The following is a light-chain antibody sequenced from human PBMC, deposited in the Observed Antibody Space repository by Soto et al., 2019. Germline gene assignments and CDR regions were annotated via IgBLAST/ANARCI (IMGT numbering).Light chain of an antibody. CDR3: QQRSNWPPSYT. J-gene: IGKJ2*01. V-gene: IGKV4-1*01. CDR2: WAS. CDR1: QSVLYSSSNKNY. Sequence: DIVMTQSPDSLAVSLGERATINCKSSQSVLYSSSNKNYLAWYQQKPGQPPKLLIYWASTRESGVPDRFSGSGSGTDFTLTISSLQAEDVAVYYCQQRSNWPPSYTFGQGTKLEIK.